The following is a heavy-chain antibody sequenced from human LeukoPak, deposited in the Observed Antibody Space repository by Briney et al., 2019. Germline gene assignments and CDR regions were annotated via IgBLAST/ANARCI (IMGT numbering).Heavy chain of an antibody. D-gene: IGHD3-22*01. CDR3: ARVKYYDSSGYYKSYYYYYMDV. CDR2: IYYIGST. J-gene: IGHJ6*03. V-gene: IGHV4-39*07. CDR1: DGSISSSSYY. Sequence: SETLSLTGTVSDGSISSSSYYWGWIRQPPGKGLEWIGSIYYIGSTYYNPSLKSRVPISVDTSRNQFSLQLSSVTAADTAVYYCARVKYYDSSGYYKSYYYYYMDVWGKGTTVTVSS.